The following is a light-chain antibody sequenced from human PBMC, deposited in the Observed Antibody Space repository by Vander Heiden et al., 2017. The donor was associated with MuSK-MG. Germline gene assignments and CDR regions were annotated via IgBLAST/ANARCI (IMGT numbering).Light chain of an antibody. CDR2: EDN. V-gene: IGLV6-57*01. J-gene: IGLJ2*01. CDR1: SGIFASNY. CDR3: QSYEGTNVI. Sequence: NFVLTQPHSVSESPGKTVTISCTRSSGIFASNYVQWYQQRPGSSPTTVIYEDNQRPSGVPERFSGSIDSSSKSATLTIAGLETEDEADYYCQSYEGTNVIFGGGTKLTVL.